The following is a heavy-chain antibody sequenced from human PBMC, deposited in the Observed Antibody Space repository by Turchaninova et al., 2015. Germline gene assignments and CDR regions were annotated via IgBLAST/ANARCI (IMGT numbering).Heavy chain of an antibody. CDR2: ISYSGSS. CDR3: ARDMLGDPGPLDC. J-gene: IGHJ4*02. Sequence: QVQLQESGPGLVKPSETLSLTCTVPGGSISSSYWSWIRQPPGKGLEWIGYISYSGSSDYNPSLKSRVTISVDTSKNQFSLKLSSVTAADTAVYFCARDMLGDPGPLDCWGQGTLVTVSS. CDR1: GGSISSSY. V-gene: IGHV4-59*01. D-gene: IGHD3-16*01.